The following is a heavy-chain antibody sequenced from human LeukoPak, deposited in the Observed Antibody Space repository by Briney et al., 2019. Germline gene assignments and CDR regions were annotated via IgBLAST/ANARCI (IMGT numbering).Heavy chain of an antibody. CDR2: INRSGST. V-gene: IGHV4-34*01. Sequence: SETLSLTCAVYGGSFSGYYWSWIRQPPGKGLEWIGEINRSGSTNYNPSLKSRVTISVDTSKNQFSLKLSSVTAADTAVYYCARTPLRYFDWSKPHPGRYFDYWGQGTLVTVSS. CDR1: GGSFSGYY. CDR3: ARTPLRYFDWSKPHPGRYFDY. D-gene: IGHD3-9*01. J-gene: IGHJ4*02.